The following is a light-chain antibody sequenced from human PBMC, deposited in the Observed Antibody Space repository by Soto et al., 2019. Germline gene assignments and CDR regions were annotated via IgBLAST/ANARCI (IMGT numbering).Light chain of an antibody. Sequence: QSVLTQPPSASGSPGQSVTISCTGTSSDVGAYNFVSWYQQLPGKAPKLMIYAVTKRPSGVPDRFSGSKSGNTASLTVSGLQAEDEADYYCSSYAGSNEFYVFGTGTKLTVL. V-gene: IGLV2-8*01. CDR2: AVT. J-gene: IGLJ1*01. CDR3: SSYAGSNEFYV. CDR1: SSDVGAYNF.